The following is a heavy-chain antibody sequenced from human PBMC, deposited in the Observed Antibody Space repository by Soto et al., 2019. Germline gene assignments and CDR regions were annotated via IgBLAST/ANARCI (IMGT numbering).Heavy chain of an antibody. Sequence: EVQLLESGGGLVQPGGSLRLSCAASGFTFSSYAMSWVRQAPGKGLEWVSGISSSGGSTYYADSVKGRFTISRDNSKNXLYLQMNSLRAEDTAVYYCAKGGGDYGSGSYPFGYWGQGTLVTVSS. CDR2: ISSSGGST. CDR3: AKGGGDYGSGSYPFGY. J-gene: IGHJ4*02. CDR1: GFTFSSYA. D-gene: IGHD3-10*01. V-gene: IGHV3-23*01.